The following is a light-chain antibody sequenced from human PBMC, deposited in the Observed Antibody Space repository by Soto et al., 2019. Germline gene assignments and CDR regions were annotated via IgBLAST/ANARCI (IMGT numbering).Light chain of an antibody. CDR3: QKYNSAPLT. Sequence: DIQMTQSPSSLSASGGDTVTITCRARQGISRYLAWYQQKPGKVPKLLIYAASTLQSGVPSRFSDSASGTDVSLNISRLHPEDVGTYYCQKYNSAPLTCGGGTKVEIK. V-gene: IGKV1-27*01. CDR2: AAS. CDR1: QGISRY. J-gene: IGKJ4*01.